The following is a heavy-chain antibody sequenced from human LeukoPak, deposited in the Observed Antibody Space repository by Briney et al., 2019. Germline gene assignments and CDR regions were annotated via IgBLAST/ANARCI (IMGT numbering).Heavy chain of an antibody. D-gene: IGHD5-12*01. CDR2: INPNSGGT. V-gene: IGHV1-2*06. J-gene: IGHJ4*02. CDR1: GYTFTGYY. Sequence: ASVKVSCKASGYTFTGYYMHWLPQAPGQGLEWMGRINPNSGGTNYAQKFQGRVTMTRDTSISIAYMELSSLRSDDTAVYYCARVPVATSPFDYWGQGTLVTVSS. CDR3: ARVPVATSPFDY.